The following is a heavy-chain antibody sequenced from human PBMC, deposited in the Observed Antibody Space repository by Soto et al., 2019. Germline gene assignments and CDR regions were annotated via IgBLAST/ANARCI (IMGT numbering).Heavy chain of an antibody. J-gene: IGHJ4*02. CDR2: ISSSSSTI. V-gene: IGHV3-48*02. CDR3: SRDLWQGYYDSSGSRQGYYFGY. CDR1: GFTFSSYS. Sequence: EVQLVESGGGLVQPGGSLRLSCAASGFTFSSYSMNWVRQAPGQGLEWVSYISSSSSTIYYADSVKGRFTISIANAKNSLYLQMNSLRDEDTAVYYCSRDLWQGYYDSSGSRQGYYFGYGGQGTLVTVSS. D-gene: IGHD3-22*01.